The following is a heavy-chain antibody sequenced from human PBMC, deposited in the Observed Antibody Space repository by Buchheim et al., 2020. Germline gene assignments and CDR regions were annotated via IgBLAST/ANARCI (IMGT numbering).Heavy chain of an antibody. CDR1: GGSISSYY. V-gene: IGHV4-59*08. Sequence: QVQLQESGPGLVKPSETLSLTCTVSGGSISSYYWSWIRQPPGKGLEWIGYIYYSGSTNYNPSLKSRVTISVDTSKNQFSLKLSSVTAADTAVYYCARAVGFSGLLSGGWFDPWGQGTL. J-gene: IGHJ5*02. D-gene: IGHD3-3*01. CDR2: IYYSGST. CDR3: ARAVGFSGLLSGGWFDP.